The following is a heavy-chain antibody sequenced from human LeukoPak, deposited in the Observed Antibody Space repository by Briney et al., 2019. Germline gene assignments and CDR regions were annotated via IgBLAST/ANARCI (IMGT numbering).Heavy chain of an antibody. Sequence: GGSLRLSCAASGFAFSSYTMNWVRQAPGKGLEWVSSISGSGGTTYYADSVKGRFTISRDNSKNTLYLQMNSLRAADTAVYYCARGQNVPAWGQGTLVTVSS. V-gene: IGHV3-23*01. J-gene: IGHJ4*02. D-gene: IGHD1-1*01. CDR1: GFAFSSYT. CDR3: ARGQNVPA. CDR2: ISGSGGTT.